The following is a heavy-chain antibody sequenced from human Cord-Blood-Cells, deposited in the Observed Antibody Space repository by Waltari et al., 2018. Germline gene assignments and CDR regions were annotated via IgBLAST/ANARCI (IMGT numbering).Heavy chain of an antibody. J-gene: IGHJ4*02. D-gene: IGHD6-6*01. CDR3: ARHEYSSSSSDY. V-gene: IGHV4-39*01. CDR1: GGPSSSRSTN. CDR2: IYYSGST. Sequence: QLQLQESGPGLVKPWENLSLTCTVPGGPSSSRSTNWGLTRQPPGKGLEWMGRIYYSGSTYYNPSLKSRVTISVDTSKNQFSLKLSSVTAADTAVYYCARHEYSSSSSDYWGQGTLVTVSS.